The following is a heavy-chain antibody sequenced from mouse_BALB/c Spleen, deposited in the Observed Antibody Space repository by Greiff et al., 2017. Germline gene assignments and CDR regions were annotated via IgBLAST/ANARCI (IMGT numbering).Heavy chain of an antibody. CDR2: INPSTGYT. J-gene: IGHJ3*01. CDR1: GYTFTSYW. CDR3: ASFGFWDWFAY. V-gene: IGHV1-7*01. Sequence: VHLVESGAELAEPGASVKMSCKASGYTFTSYWMHWVKQRPGQGLEWIGYINPSTGYTEYNQKFKDKATLTADKSSSTAYMQLSSLTSEDSAVYYCASFGFWDWFAYWGQGTLVTVSA. D-gene: IGHD4-1*01.